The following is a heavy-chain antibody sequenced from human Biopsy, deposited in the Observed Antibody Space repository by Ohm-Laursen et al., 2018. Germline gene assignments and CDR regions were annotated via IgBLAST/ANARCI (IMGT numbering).Heavy chain of an antibody. CDR2: ISYDGSGE. CDR1: GFTFTSYA. V-gene: IGHV3-30*03. Sequence: SLRLSCAATGFTFTSYAMHWVRQAPGKGLEWVAVISYDGSGEYYADSLQGRFIISRDNPKNTVDLQMNSLRAEDTAVYFCARDGKRWDYSTYFSWHFDLWGRGTLVTVSS. CDR3: ARDGKRWDYSTYFSWHFDL. J-gene: IGHJ2*01. D-gene: IGHD4-11*01.